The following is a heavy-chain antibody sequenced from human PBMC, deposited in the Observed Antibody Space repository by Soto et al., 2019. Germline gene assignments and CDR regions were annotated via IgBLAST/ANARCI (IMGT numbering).Heavy chain of an antibody. CDR3: ARGDYGDDHSYYYGMGV. J-gene: IGHJ6*02. V-gene: IGHV1-69*17. CDR2: IIPISEIT. D-gene: IGHD4-17*01. CDR1: GGSFNSDA. Sequence: VQLVQSGGEVKKPGSSVKVSCKASGGSFNSDAINWVRQAPGQGLEWLGGIIPISEITEYAQKFQGRVILTAGKSTGTAYMELRRLRLEDTAIYYRARGDYGDDHSYYYGMGVLGQGTTVTVSS.